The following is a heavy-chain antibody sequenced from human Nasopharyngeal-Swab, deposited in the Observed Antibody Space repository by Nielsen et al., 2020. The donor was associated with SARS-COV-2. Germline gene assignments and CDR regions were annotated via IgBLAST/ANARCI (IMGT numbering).Heavy chain of an antibody. CDR2: IAIDGSNYE. Sequence: GGSLRLSCVGSGISFSSSVIQWVRQAPGKGLEWVAVIAIDGSNYEQYADSVKGRFSISRDTYENTLHLQLNSLREEDTAVYYCARESVVTGTDDAPDLWGRGTMVTVSS. D-gene: IGHD2-21*02. J-gene: IGHJ3*01. V-gene: IGHV3-30-3*01. CDR1: GISFSSSV. CDR3: ARESVVTGTDDAPDL.